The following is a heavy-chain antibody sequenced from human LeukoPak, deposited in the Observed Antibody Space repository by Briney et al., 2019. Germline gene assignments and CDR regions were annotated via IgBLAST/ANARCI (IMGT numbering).Heavy chain of an antibody. CDR1: GYTFTSFD. V-gene: IGHV1-8*01. CDR2: MNPNSGYT. D-gene: IGHD2-2*01. CDR3: ARGSGYCIGTSCYSDS. J-gene: IGHJ4*02. Sequence: ASVKVSCKTSGYTFTSFDINWVRQAAGQGLEWMGWMNPNSGYTFFAQKFQGRVTITRNTSMSTAYMELSNLRSEDTAVYYCARGSGYCIGTSCYSDSWGQGTLVTVS.